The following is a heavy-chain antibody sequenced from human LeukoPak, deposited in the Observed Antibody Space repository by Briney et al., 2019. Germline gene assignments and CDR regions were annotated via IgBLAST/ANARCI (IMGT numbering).Heavy chain of an antibody. Sequence: PSETLSLTCTVSGGSISSSSYYWGWIRQPPGKGLEWIGSIYYSGSTYYNPSLKSRVTISVDTSKNQFSLKLSSVTAADTAVYYCATQLHSSSWPYYYYYYGMDVWGQGTTVTVSS. CDR1: GGSISSSSYY. CDR3: ATQLHSSSWPYYYYYYGMDV. J-gene: IGHJ6*02. D-gene: IGHD6-13*01. V-gene: IGHV4-39*01. CDR2: IYYSGST.